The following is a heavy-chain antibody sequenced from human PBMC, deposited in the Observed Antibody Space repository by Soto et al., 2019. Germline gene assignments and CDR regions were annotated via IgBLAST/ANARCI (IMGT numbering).Heavy chain of an antibody. V-gene: IGHV3-33*01. CDR3: ARILDTAGMDV. CDR2: IGFDGSRR. CDR1: GFTVSTYG. D-gene: IGHD5-18*01. Sequence: QVRLVESGGGVVQPGRSLRLSCAASGFTVSTYGMHWVRQAPGKGREWVAVIGFDGSRRYYVDSVKGRFTISRDNSKNTLYWQMNSVTVEDTAVYYCARILDTAGMDVWGQGTTVIVSS. J-gene: IGHJ6*02.